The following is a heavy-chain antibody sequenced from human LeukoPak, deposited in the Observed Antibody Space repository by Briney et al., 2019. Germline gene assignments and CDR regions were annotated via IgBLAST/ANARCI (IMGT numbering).Heavy chain of an antibody. V-gene: IGHV2-70*11. CDR3: ARAVDTAMVDY. CDR2: IDWDDDK. CDR1: NGSITSYYW. Sequence: TLSLTCTVSNGSITSYYWSWIRQPPGKALEWLARIDWDDDKYYSTSLKTRLTISKDTSKNQVVLTMTNMDPVDTATYYCARAVDTAMVDYWGQGTLVTVSS. D-gene: IGHD5-18*01. J-gene: IGHJ4*02.